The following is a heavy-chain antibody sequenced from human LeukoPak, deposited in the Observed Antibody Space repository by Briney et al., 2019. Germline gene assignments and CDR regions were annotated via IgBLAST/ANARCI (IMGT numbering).Heavy chain of an antibody. CDR1: GFTFSSYS. V-gene: IGHV3-48*01. Sequence: PGGSLRLSCAASGFTFSSYSMNWVRQAPGKGLEWVSYISSSSSTIYYADSVKGRFTISRDNAKNSLYLQMNSLRAEDTAVYYCARDPSSSWYFNWFDPWGQGTLVTVSS. CDR2: ISSSSSTI. D-gene: IGHD6-13*01. J-gene: IGHJ5*02. CDR3: ARDPSSSWYFNWFDP.